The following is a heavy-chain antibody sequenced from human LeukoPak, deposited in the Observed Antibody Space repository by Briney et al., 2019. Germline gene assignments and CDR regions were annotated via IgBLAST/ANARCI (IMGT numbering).Heavy chain of an antibody. CDR2: LNPNTGHA. J-gene: IGHJ4*02. CDR1: AYDFTGYH. Sequence: ASVKVSCKVVAYDFTGYHIHWVRLAPGQGPEWMGRLNPNTGHAVYAFKFQGRVTITRDTSSGTAYMEVTRLTSDDTALYYCAKDRDGADRIILWGQGTLVTVSS. V-gene: IGHV1-2*06. D-gene: IGHD5-24*01. CDR3: AKDRDGADRIIL.